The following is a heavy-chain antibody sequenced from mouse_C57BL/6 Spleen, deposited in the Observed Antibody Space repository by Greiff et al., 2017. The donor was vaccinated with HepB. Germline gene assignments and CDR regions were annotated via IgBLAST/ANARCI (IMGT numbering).Heavy chain of an antibody. J-gene: IGHJ2*01. CDR1: GYSFTSYY. CDR2: IYPGSGNT. V-gene: IGHV1-66*01. D-gene: IGHD1-1*01. Sequence: QVQLQQSGPELVKPGASVKISCKASGYSFTSYYIHWVKQRPGQGLEWIGWIYPGSGNTKYNEKFKGKATLTADTSSSTAYMQLSSLNSEDSAVYYCARYDYGSSSSLDYWGQGTTLTVSS. CDR3: ARYDYGSSSSLDY.